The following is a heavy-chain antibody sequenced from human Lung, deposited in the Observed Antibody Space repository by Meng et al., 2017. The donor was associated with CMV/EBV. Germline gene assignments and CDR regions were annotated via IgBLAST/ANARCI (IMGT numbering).Heavy chain of an antibody. Sequence: ASVKVSCKASGYTFTDHYFHWVRQAPGQGLEWMGWIYPNTGGTHYSQKFQNRLTLTTDTSINTGYMELSSLGSDDTAIYYCARDNDWGPDYWGQGTPVTVSS. J-gene: IGHJ4*02. CDR1: GYTFTDHY. V-gene: IGHV1-2*02. CDR2: IYPNTGGT. D-gene: IGHD7-27*01. CDR3: ARDNDWGPDY.